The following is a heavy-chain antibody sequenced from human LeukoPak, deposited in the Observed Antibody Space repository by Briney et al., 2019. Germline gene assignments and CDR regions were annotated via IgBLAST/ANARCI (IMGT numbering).Heavy chain of an antibody. Sequence: ASVKVSFKSSGYTFTSYDINWVRQATGQGLEGMGWMNPNSGNTGYAQKFQGRVNMTRKTSISTAYMELRSLRSEHTAVYYCARGSSVCRSTRCYRWFDPWGQGTLVTVSS. CDR2: MNPNSGNT. CDR3: ARGSSVCRSTRCYRWFDP. J-gene: IGHJ5*02. D-gene: IGHD2-2*01. V-gene: IGHV1-8*01. CDR1: GYTFTSYD.